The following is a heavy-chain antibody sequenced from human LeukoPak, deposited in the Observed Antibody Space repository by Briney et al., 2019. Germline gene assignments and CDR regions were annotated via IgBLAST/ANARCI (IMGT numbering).Heavy chain of an antibody. Sequence: EASVKVSCKASGYTFPSYGISWVRQAPGQGLEWMGWISAYNGNTNYAQKLQGRVTMTTDTSTSTAYMELRSLRSDDTAVYYCARGVNSCSWTYYYYYYMDVWGKGTTVTVSS. D-gene: IGHD6-13*01. CDR1: GYTFPSYG. V-gene: IGHV1-18*01. CDR2: ISAYNGNT. CDR3: ARGVNSCSWTYYYYYYMDV. J-gene: IGHJ6*03.